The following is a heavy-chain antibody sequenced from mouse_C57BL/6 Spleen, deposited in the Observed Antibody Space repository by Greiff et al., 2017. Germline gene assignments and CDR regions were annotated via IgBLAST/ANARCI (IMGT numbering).Heavy chain of an antibody. J-gene: IGHJ1*03. CDR1: GFTFTDYY. CDR2: IRNTANGYTT. D-gene: IGHD1-1*01. V-gene: IGHV7-3*01. CDR3: SSLYGSSSYWYFDV. Sequence: EVKLQESGGGLVQPGGSLSLSCAASGFTFTDYYMSWVRQPPGKALEWLGFIRNTANGYTTEYSASVQGRFTISRDNSQSILYLQMKALRAEDSATYYCSSLYGSSSYWYFDVWGTGTSVTVSS.